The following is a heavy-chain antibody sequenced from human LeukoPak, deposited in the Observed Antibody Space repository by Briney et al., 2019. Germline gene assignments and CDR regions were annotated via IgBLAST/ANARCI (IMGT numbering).Heavy chain of an antibody. V-gene: IGHV4-39*01. Sequence: SETLSLTCTVSGGSISNSNYYWCWIRQPPGKGLEWIGSMYYGANTYHNPSLKSRVTISVDTSKNQFSLKLNSVTAADTAVYYCARLSATSIRFDPWGQGTLVTVSS. CDR2: MYYGANT. D-gene: IGHD1-26*01. J-gene: IGHJ5*02. CDR1: GGSISNSNYY. CDR3: ARLSATSIRFDP.